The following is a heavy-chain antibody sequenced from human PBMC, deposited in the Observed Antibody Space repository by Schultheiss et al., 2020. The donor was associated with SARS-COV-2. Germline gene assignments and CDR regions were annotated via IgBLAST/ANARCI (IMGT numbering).Heavy chain of an antibody. CDR1: GFTFSSYG. CDR2: ISYDGSQK. Sequence: GGSLRLSCAASGFTFSSYGMHWVRQAPGKGLEWVAVISYDGSQKYYADSVKGRFTISRDNSKNTLYLQMNSLRAEDTAVYYCARGDGYNSMWGQGTLVTVSS. CDR3: ARGDGYNSM. J-gene: IGHJ4*02. V-gene: IGHV3-30*03. D-gene: IGHD5-24*01.